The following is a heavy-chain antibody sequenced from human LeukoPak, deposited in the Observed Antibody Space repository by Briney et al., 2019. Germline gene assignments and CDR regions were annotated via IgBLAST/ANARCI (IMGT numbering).Heavy chain of an antibody. J-gene: IGHJ6*03. V-gene: IGHV4-61*02. CDR1: GGSISSGSYY. D-gene: IGHD2-2*01. Sequence: PSETLSLTCTVSGGSISSGSYYWRWIRQPAGKGLERIGRIYTSGSTNYNPSLKSRITIAVDTSKNQFSLKVNSVTAADTALYYCARGDCSSTICYSPMDVWGKGTTVTVSS. CDR3: ARGDCSSTICYSPMDV. CDR2: IYTSGST.